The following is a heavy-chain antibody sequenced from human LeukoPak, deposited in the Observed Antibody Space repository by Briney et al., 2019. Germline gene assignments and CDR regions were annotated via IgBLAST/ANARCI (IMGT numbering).Heavy chain of an antibody. CDR3: ARADSYSSGWYGGLDY. CDR1: GDSISSYY. D-gene: IGHD6-19*01. CDR2: IYYSGST. J-gene: IGHJ4*02. V-gene: IGHV4-59*01. Sequence: SETLSLTCTVSGDSISSYYWSWIRQPPGKGLEWIGYIYYSGSTNYNPSLKSRVTISVDTPKNQFSLKLSPVTAADTAVYYCARADSYSSGWYGGLDYWGQGTLVTVSS.